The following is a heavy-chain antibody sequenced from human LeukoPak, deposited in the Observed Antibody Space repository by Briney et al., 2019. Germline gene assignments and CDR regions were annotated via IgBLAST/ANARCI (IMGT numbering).Heavy chain of an antibody. D-gene: IGHD6-19*01. CDR1: GGSISSYY. CDR2: IYYSGST. CDR3: ARGYSGWAFDY. Sequence: PSETLSLTCTVSGGSISSYYWSWIRQPPGKGLEWIGYIYYSGSTNYNPSLKSRVTISVDTSKIQFSLKLSSVTAADTAVYYCARGYSGWAFDYWGQGTLVTVSS. J-gene: IGHJ4*02. V-gene: IGHV4-59*01.